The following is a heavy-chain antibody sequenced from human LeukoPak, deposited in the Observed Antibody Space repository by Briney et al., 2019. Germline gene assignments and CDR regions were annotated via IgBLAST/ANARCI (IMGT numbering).Heavy chain of an antibody. Sequence: GGSLRLSFAASGFTFSSYGMHRVRQAPGKGVGWGAGIWDDGSNKYYADSVKGRFTISRDNSKNTLYLQMNSLRAEDTAVYYCARAIVVVPAATIDAFDIWGQGTMVTVSS. V-gene: IGHV3-33*01. CDR1: GFTFSSYG. J-gene: IGHJ3*02. D-gene: IGHD2-2*01. CDR2: IWDDGSNK. CDR3: ARAIVVVPAATIDAFDI.